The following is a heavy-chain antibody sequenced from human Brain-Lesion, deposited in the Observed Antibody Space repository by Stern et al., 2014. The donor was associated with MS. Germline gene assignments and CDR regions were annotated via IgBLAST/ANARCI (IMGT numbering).Heavy chain of an antibody. D-gene: IGHD3-3*01. J-gene: IGHJ6*02. CDR1: GYIFTGYY. V-gene: IGHV1-2*02. CDR2: INPNTGGT. Sequence: QDQLVQSGAEVKKPGASVKVSCKTSGYIFTGYYIHWVRQAPGQGLEWMARINPNTGGTKYAQKFQGRVTMSRDTSISTAYVELSSLTSDDTAVYYCARDQRGITIFGVVTDYYYLGMDVWGQGTTVTVSS. CDR3: ARDQRGITIFGVVTDYYYLGMDV.